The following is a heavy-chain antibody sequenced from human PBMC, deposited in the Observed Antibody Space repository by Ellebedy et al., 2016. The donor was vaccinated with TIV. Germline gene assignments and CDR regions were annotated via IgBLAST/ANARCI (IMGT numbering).Heavy chain of an antibody. J-gene: IGHJ6*02. CDR3: ARDYHIGWLSTYYYGMDV. Sequence: GGSLRLSXAASGFTFTSYAMSWVRQAPGKGLEWVSAISGSGGSTYYADSVKGRFTISRDNSKNTLYLQMNSLRAEDTAVYYCARDYHIGWLSTYYYGMDVWGQGTTVTVSS. CDR1: GFTFTSYA. D-gene: IGHD3-22*01. V-gene: IGHV3-23*01. CDR2: ISGSGGST.